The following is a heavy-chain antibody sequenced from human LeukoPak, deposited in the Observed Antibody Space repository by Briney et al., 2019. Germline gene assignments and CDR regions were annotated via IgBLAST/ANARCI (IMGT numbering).Heavy chain of an antibody. J-gene: IGHJ5*02. V-gene: IGHV3-30*02. Sequence: GGSLRLSCAASGFTFSNYGMHWVRQAPGKGLEWVAFIRYDGSNKSYADSVKGRFTISRDNSKNTLYLQMNSLRAEDTAVYYCARARKSGGITMIRGVKDTGWFDPWGQGTLVTVSS. D-gene: IGHD3-10*01. CDR3: ARARKSGGITMIRGVKDTGWFDP. CDR2: IRYDGSNK. CDR1: GFTFSNYG.